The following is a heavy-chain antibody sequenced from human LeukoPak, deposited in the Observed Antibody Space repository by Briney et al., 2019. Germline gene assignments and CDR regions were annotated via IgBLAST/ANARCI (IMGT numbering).Heavy chain of an antibody. CDR2: IYYSGST. J-gene: IGHJ4*02. D-gene: IGHD3-22*01. Sequence: SETLSLTCTVSGGSISSSSYYWGWIRQPPGKGLEWIGSIYYSGSTYYNSSLKSRVTISVDTSKNQFSLKLSSVTAADTAVYYCARMTYYYDSSGYRGDYWGQGTLVTVSS. V-gene: IGHV4-39*01. CDR3: ARMTYYYDSSGYRGDY. CDR1: GGSISSSSYY.